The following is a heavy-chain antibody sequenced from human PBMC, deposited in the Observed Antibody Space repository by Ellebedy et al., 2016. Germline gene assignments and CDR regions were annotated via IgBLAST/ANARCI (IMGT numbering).Heavy chain of an antibody. V-gene: IGHV3-7*01. CDR2: INQDGNKK. CDR1: GFTFSSFW. J-gene: IGHJ4*02. CDR3: ARAGSTGTVDY. Sequence: GGSLRLSXTASGFTFSSFWMSWVRQAPGKGLEWVANINQDGNKKYYVDSVEGRFTISKDTAKNSLYLQMNSLRVEDTAVYSCARAGSTGTVDYWGQGTLVTVSS. D-gene: IGHD1-1*01.